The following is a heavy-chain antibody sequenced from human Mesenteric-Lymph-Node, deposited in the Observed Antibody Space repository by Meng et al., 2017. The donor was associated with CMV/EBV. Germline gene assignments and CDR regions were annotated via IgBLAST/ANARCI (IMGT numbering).Heavy chain of an antibody. Sequence: GGSLRLSCAASGFTFSSYWMSWVRQAPGEGLEWVANIKEDGSEKYYVDAVKGRFTISRDNAENSLYLQVNSLRAEDTAMYYCVRERHYYDSSGYYGGVNNFDYWGQGTLVTVSS. V-gene: IGHV3-7*01. J-gene: IGHJ4*02. D-gene: IGHD3-22*01. CDR1: GFTFSSYW. CDR2: IKEDGSEK. CDR3: VRERHYYDSSGYYGGVNNFDY.